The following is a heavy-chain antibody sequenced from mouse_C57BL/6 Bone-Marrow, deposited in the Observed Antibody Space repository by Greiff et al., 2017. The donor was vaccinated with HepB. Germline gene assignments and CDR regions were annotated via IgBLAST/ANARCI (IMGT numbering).Heavy chain of an antibody. Sequence: EVQLQQSGPELVKPGDSVKISCKASGYSFTGYFMNWVMQSHGKSLEWIGRINPYNGDTFYNQKFKGKATLTVDKSSSTAHMELRSLTSEDSAVDYCARSWLRREGYFDVWGTGTTVTVSS. CDR2: INPYNGDT. D-gene: IGHD2-2*01. V-gene: IGHV1-20*01. CDR1: GYSFTGYF. J-gene: IGHJ1*03. CDR3: ARSWLRREGYFDV.